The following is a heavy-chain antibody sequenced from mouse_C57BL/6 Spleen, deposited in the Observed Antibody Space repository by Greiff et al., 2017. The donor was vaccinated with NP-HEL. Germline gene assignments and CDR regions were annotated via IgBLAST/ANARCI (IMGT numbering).Heavy chain of an antibody. D-gene: IGHD1-1*01. Sequence: QVQLQQPGAELVKPGASVKLSCKASGYTFTSYWMHWVKQRPGQGLEWIGMIHPNSGSTNYNEKLQSKATLTVDKSSSTAYMQLSSLTSEDSAVYYCAGGEGYYYGSSYTFFDYWGQGTTLTVSS. CDR3: AGGEGYYYGSSYTFFDY. CDR2: IHPNSGST. V-gene: IGHV1-64*01. J-gene: IGHJ2*01. CDR1: GYTFTSYW.